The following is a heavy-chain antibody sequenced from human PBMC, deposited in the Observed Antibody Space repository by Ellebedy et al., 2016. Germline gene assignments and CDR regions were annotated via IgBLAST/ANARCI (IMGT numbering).Heavy chain of an antibody. CDR2: IKEDGSEK. Sequence: GESLKISCVVSGFTFSKYRMAWVRQAPGKGLEWVANIKEDGSEKYYVDSVKGRFTISRDNAKNSLSLQMNSLRAEDTAVYYCASPAPDSISWYSFFYWGQGTLVTVSS. V-gene: IGHV3-7*03. J-gene: IGHJ4*02. CDR1: GFTFSKYR. D-gene: IGHD6-13*01. CDR3: ASPAPDSISWYSFFY.